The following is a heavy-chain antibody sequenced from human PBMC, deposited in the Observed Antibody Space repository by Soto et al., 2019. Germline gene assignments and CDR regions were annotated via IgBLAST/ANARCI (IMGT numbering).Heavy chain of an antibody. J-gene: IGHJ3*02. CDR3: ARRGLLLWFGELFHDAFDI. Sequence: ASVKVSFKASSYTFTSYGISWLRQAPGQGLEWMGWISAYNGNTNYAQKLQGRVTMTTDTSTSTAYMELRSLRSDDTAVYYCARRGLLLWFGELFHDAFDIWGQGTMVTVSS. CDR2: ISAYNGNT. V-gene: IGHV1-18*01. D-gene: IGHD3-10*01. CDR1: SYTFTSYG.